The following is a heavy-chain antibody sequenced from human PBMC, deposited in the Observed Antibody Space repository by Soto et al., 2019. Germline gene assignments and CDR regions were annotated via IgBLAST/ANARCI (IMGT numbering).Heavy chain of an antibody. CDR1: GFTFSGSA. V-gene: IGHV3-73*01. Sequence: EVQLVESGGGLVQPGGSLKLSCAASGFTFSGSAMHWVRQASGKGLEWVGRIRSKGNSYATAYAASVKGRFTISRDDSKNTAYLQMNSLKTEDTAVYYCTSIRDSSGWYWGQGTLVTVSS. D-gene: IGHD6-19*01. CDR2: IRSKGNSYAT. CDR3: TSIRDSSGWY. J-gene: IGHJ4*02.